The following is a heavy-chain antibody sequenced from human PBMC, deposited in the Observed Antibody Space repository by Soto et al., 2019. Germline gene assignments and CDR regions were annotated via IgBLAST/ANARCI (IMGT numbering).Heavy chain of an antibody. Sequence: SVKVSCKASGFTFTSSAMQWVRQARGQRLGWIGWIVVGSGNTNYAQKFQERVTITRDMSTSTAYMELSSLRSEDTAVYYCAAISPNHDAFDIWGQGTMVTVSS. CDR3: AAISPNHDAFDI. J-gene: IGHJ3*02. CDR2: IVVGSGNT. V-gene: IGHV1-58*02. CDR1: GFTFTSSA.